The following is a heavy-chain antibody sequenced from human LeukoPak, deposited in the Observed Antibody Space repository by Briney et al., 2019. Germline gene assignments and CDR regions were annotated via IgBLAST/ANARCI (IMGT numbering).Heavy chain of an antibody. CDR3: ARIRPPGDYYYYGMDV. J-gene: IGHJ6*02. CDR1: GFTFSSYW. CDR2: INSDGSST. D-gene: IGHD5-18*01. Sequence: GGSLRLSCAASGFTFSSYWMHWVRQAPGKGLVWVSRINSDGSSTSYADSVKGRFTISRDNSKNTLYLQMNSLRAEDTAVYYCARIRPPGDYYYYGMDVWGQGTTVTVSS. V-gene: IGHV3-74*01.